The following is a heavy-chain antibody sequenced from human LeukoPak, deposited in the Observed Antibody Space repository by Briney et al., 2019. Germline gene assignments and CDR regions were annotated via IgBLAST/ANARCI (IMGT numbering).Heavy chain of an antibody. Sequence: GASVKVSCKASGYTFTSYGISWVRQAPGQGLEWMGWISAYNGNTNYAQKLQGRVTMSADTSKNQFSLKLSSVTAADTAVYYCASRKLGNDYWGQGTLVTVSS. CDR2: ISAYNGNT. CDR1: GYTFTSYG. V-gene: IGHV1-18*01. J-gene: IGHJ4*02. D-gene: IGHD7-27*01. CDR3: ASRKLGNDY.